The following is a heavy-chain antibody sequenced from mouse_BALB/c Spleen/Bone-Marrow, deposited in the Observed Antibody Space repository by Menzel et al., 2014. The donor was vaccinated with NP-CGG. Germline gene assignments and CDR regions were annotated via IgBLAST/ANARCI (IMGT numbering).Heavy chain of an antibody. CDR2: ISSGSSTI. V-gene: IGHV5-17*02. CDR1: GFTFSSFG. CDR3: ARWGYYYAMDY. Sequence: EVQLVESGGGLVQPGGSRKLSCAASGFTFSSFGTHWVRQAPEKGLEWVAYISSGSSTIYYADTVKGRFTIPRDNPKNTLFLQMTSLRSEDTAMYYCARWGYYYAMDYWGQGTSVTVSS. J-gene: IGHJ4*01.